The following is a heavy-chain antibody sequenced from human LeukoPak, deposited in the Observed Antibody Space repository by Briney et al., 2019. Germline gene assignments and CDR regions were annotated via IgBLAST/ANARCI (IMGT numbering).Heavy chain of an antibody. D-gene: IGHD6-19*01. J-gene: IGHJ4*02. CDR2: INHSGST. V-gene: IGHV4-34*01. Sequence: SETLSLTCAVYGGSFSGYYWSWIRQPPGKGLEWIGEINHSGSTNYNPSLKSRVTISVDTSKNQFSLKLSSMTAADTAVYYCARRRGYSSGWLDYWGQGTLVTVSS. CDR3: ARRRGYSSGWLDY. CDR1: GGSFSGYY.